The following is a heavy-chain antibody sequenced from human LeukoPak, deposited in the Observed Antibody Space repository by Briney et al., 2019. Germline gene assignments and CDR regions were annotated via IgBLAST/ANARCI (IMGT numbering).Heavy chain of an antibody. J-gene: IGHJ4*02. Sequence: GASVKVSCKASGGTFSSYAISWVRQAPGQGLEWMGRIIPIFGTANYAQKFQGRVTITTDESTSTAYMELSSLRSEDTAVYYCATTGIEAAGTSDGFDYGGQGTLVTVSS. CDR3: ATTGIEAAGTSDGFDY. V-gene: IGHV1-69*05. CDR1: GGTFSSYA. CDR2: IIPIFGTA. D-gene: IGHD6-13*01.